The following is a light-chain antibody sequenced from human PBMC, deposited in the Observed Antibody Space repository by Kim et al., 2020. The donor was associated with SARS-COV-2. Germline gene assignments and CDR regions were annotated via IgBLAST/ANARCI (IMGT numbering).Light chain of an antibody. V-gene: IGLV3-19*01. CDR2: GKN. CDR3: NSRDSSGNLL. CDR1: SLRSYY. Sequence: VTLGQTVRITCQGDSLRSYYASWYQQKPGQAPVLVIYGKNNRPSGIPDRFSDSSSGNTASLTITGAQAEDEADYYCNSRDSSGNLLFGGGTQLTVL. J-gene: IGLJ7*01.